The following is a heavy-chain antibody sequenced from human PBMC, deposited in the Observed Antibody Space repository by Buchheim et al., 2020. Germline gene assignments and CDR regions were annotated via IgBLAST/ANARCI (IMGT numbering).Heavy chain of an antibody. CDR2: ISYSGST. D-gene: IGHD3-3*01. CDR3: ASSGGVTIFGDEIYFDY. V-gene: IGHV4-59*01. J-gene: IGHJ4*02. Sequence: QVQLQESGPGLVKPSETLSLTCTVSGGSISGYYWSWIRQPRGKGLEWLGYISYSGSTNYNPSLKSRVTISVDTSKNQFSLKLSSVTAADTAVYYCASSGGVTIFGDEIYFDYWGQGTL. CDR1: GGSISGYY.